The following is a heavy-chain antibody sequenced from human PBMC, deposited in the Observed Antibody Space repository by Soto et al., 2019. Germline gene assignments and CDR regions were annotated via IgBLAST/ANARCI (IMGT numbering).Heavy chain of an antibody. CDR1: GFTFSSYA. V-gene: IGHV3-30-3*01. Sequence: QVHLVESGGGVVQPGRSLRLSCAASGFTFSSYAMHWVRQAPGQGLDWVAVISYDGNNIYYAESVKGRSTISRDNSKSTLYLQMNSLRPEDTAVYYCARESEAFDIWGQGTMVTVSS. CDR2: ISYDGNNI. J-gene: IGHJ3*02. CDR3: ARESEAFDI.